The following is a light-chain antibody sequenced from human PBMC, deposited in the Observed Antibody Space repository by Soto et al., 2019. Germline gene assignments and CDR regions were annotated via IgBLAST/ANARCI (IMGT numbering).Light chain of an antibody. CDR1: SLGSKS. CDR3: QVWESSTDHDV. V-gene: IGLV3-21*02. Sequence: SYELTQPPSVSVAPGQTARITCEGDSLGSKSVHWYQQRPGQAPILVVFDDSDRPSGIHEQFSGSKSGNTATLTFSGVEAGDEADYYYQVWESSTDHDVFGAGTKLTVL. J-gene: IGLJ2*01. CDR2: DDS.